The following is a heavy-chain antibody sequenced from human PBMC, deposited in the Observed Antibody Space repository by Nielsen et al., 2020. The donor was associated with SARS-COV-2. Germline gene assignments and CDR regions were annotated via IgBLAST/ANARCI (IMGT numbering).Heavy chain of an antibody. V-gene: IGHV3-66*01. CDR3: ARGPYTRYGMDV. D-gene: IGHD4-11*01. Sequence: WIRQPPGKGLEWVSVIYSGGSTYYADSVKGRFTISRDNSKNTLYLQMNSLRAEDTAVYYCARGPYTRYGMDVWGQGTTVTVSS. CDR2: IYSGGST. J-gene: IGHJ6*02.